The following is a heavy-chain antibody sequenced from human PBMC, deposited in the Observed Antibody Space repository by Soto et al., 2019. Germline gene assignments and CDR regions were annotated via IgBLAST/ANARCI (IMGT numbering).Heavy chain of an antibody. CDR3: ARDRLMATAVTARHYFGLDV. V-gene: IGHV4-31*03. D-gene: IGHD5-18*01. J-gene: IGHJ6*02. CDR1: GGSIRSGGYY. CDR2: IYYSGNT. Sequence: SETLSLTCTVSGGSIRSGGYYWSWVRQNPRKGLEWIGNIYYSGNTYYNPSLKSRLTISVDTSKNQFSLNLSSVTAADTAVYYCARDRLMATAVTARHYFGLDVWGQGTTVTVSS.